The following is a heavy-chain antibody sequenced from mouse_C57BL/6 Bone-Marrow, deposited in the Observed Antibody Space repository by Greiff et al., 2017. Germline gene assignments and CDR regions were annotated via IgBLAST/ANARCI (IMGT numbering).Heavy chain of an antibody. CDR2: IDPSDSYT. V-gene: IGHV1-69*01. CDR3: ALYYYGSSYGYAIDY. D-gene: IGHD1-1*01. Sequence: QVHVKQPGAELVMPGASVKLSCKASGYTFTSYWMHWVKQRPGQGLAWIGEIDPSDSYTNYNQKLKGKSTLTVDQSSSTAYMPLSILTSEDASVYYCALYYYGSSYGYAIDYWGQGTSVTVSS. J-gene: IGHJ4*01. CDR1: GYTFTSYW.